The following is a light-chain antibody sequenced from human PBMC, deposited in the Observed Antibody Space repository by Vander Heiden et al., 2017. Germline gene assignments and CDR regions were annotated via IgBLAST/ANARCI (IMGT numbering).Light chain of an antibody. CDR3: QAWDSSTAFHVV. V-gene: IGLV3-1*01. J-gene: IGLJ2*01. CDR2: QDS. Sequence: SYALTQPPSVSVSPGQTASIPFSGDKLGDKYAWWYQQKPGQSPVLVIYQDSKRPSGIPERFSGSNSGNTATLTISGTQAMDEADYYCQAWDSSTAFHVVFGGGTKLTVL. CDR1: KLGDKY.